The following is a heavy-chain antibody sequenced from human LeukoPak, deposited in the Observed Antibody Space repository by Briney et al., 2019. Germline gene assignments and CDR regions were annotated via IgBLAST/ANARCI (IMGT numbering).Heavy chain of an antibody. CDR3: ARIGGSGSYPYFDY. CDR1: GFTFSSYS. Sequence: PGGSLRLSCAASGFTFSSYSMNWVRQAPGKGLEWVSSISGSSSYIYYADSVKGRFTISRDNVKNSLYLQMNSLRAEDTAVYYCARIGGSGSYPYFDYWGQGTLVTVSS. CDR2: ISGSSSYI. V-gene: IGHV3-21*01. J-gene: IGHJ4*02. D-gene: IGHD3-10*01.